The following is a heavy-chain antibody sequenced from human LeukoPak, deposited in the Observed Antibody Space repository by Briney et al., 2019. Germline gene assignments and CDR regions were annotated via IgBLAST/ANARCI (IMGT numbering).Heavy chain of an antibody. V-gene: IGHV3-74*01. J-gene: IGHJ4*02. Sequence: GGSLRLSCAASGFTFDDYAMHWVRQAPGKGLVWVSRINSDGSSTSYAASVKGRFTISRDNAKNTLYLQMNSLRADDTAVYYCTSSSPRYWGQGILVTVSS. CDR3: TSSSPRY. CDR1: GFTFDDYA. CDR2: INSDGSST. D-gene: IGHD2-2*01.